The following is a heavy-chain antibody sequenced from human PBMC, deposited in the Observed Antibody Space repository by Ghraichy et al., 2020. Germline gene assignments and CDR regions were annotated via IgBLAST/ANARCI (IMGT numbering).Heavy chain of an antibody. CDR2: INHSGST. J-gene: IGHJ4*02. Sequence: ESLNISCAVYGVSFSGYYWSWIRQPPGKGLEWIGEINHSGSTNYNPSLKSRVTISVDTSKNQFSLKLSSVTAADTAVYYCARLPDTVTTPDYWGQGTLVTVSS. CDR1: GVSFSGYY. D-gene: IGHD4-11*01. V-gene: IGHV4-34*01. CDR3: ARLPDTVTTPDY.